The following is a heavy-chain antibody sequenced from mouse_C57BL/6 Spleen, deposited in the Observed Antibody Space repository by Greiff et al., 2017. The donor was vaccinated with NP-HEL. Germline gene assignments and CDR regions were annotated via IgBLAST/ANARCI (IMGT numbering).Heavy chain of an antibody. CDR2: INPNNGGT. Sequence: EVQLQQSGPELVKPGASVKIPCKASGYTFTDYNMDWVKQSHGKSLEWIGDINPNNGGTIYNQKFKGKATLTVDKSSSTAYMELRSLTSEDTAVYYCARWGYYGSSLNFDVWGTGTTVTVSS. D-gene: IGHD1-1*01. CDR3: ARWGYYGSSLNFDV. V-gene: IGHV1-18*01. CDR1: GYTFTDYN. J-gene: IGHJ1*03.